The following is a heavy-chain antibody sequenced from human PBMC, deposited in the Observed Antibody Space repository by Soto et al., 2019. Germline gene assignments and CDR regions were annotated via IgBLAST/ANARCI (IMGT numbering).Heavy chain of an antibody. Sequence: QVQLEESGPGLVKPSQTLSLTCTVSGDSISSGSYYWSWIRQHPGKGLEWIGYIYYSGNSYYNPSLTSRLTISVGTSKNQFSLKLSSVTAADTAVYYCARGHRGSLVRGVITAATDAFDSWGQGTMVTVSS. V-gene: IGHV4-31*03. D-gene: IGHD3-10*01. CDR1: GDSISSGSYY. CDR2: IYYSGNS. J-gene: IGHJ3*02. CDR3: ARGHRGSLVRGVITAATDAFDS.